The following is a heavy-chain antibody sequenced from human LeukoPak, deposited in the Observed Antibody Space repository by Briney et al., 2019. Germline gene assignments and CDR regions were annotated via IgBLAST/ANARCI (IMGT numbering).Heavy chain of an antibody. Sequence: ASVKVSGKASGYTFTSYGVSWARQAPGQGLEWMGWISAYNGNTNYAQKLQGRVTMATDTSTSTAYMELRSLRSDDTAVYYCARVKTYYDILTGSNFDYWGQGTLVTVSS. J-gene: IGHJ4*02. D-gene: IGHD3-9*01. V-gene: IGHV1-18*01. CDR3: ARVKTYYDILTGSNFDY. CDR1: GYTFTSYG. CDR2: ISAYNGNT.